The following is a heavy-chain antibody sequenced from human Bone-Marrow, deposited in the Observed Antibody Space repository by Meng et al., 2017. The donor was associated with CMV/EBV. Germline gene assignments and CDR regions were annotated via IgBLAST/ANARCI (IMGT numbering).Heavy chain of an antibody. J-gene: IGHJ2*01. V-gene: IGHV4-34*01. CDR2: INHSGST. Sequence: GSLRLSCAVYGGSFSGYYWSWIRQPPGKGLEWIGEINHSGSTNYYPSLKSRVTISVDTSKNQFSLKLSSVPAADTAVYYCSRGRGSSLRPFDLWGRGTLVTVSS. CDR3: SRGRGSSLRPFDL. D-gene: IGHD6-6*01. CDR1: GGSFSGYY.